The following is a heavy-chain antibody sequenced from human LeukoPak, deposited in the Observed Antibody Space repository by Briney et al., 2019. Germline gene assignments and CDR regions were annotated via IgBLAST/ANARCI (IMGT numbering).Heavy chain of an antibody. V-gene: IGHV6-1*01. CDR2: TYYRSKWYN. D-gene: IGHD2-15*01. CDR1: GDSVSSNSAA. Sequence: SQTLSLTCAISGDSVSSNSAAWNWIRQSPSRGLEWLGRTYYRSKWYNDYAVSVKSRITINPDTSKNQFSLQLNSVTPEDTAVYYCARDVLAAKATRNWFDPWGQGTLVTVSS. J-gene: IGHJ5*02. CDR3: ARDVLAAKATRNWFDP.